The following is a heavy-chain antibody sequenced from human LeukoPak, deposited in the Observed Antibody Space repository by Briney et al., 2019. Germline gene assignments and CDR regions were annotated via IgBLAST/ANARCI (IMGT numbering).Heavy chain of an antibody. CDR2: INAGNGNT. V-gene: IGHV1-3*01. Sequence: ASVKVSCKASGYTSTRYAMHWVRQAPGQRLEWMGWINAGNGNTKYSQKFQGRVTITRDTSASTAYMELSSLRSEDTAVYYCARAIYCSSTSCYYLPYYYGMDVWGKGTTVTVSS. CDR1: GYTSTRYA. D-gene: IGHD2-2*01. J-gene: IGHJ6*04. CDR3: ARAIYCSSTSCYYLPYYYGMDV.